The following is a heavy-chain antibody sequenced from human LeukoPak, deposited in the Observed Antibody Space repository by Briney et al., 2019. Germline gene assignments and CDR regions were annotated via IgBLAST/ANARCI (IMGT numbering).Heavy chain of an antibody. D-gene: IGHD5-24*01. CDR2: INPNSGGT. J-gene: IGHJ4*02. Sequence: AASVNVSCTASGGTFSSYAISWVRQAPGQGLEWMGRINPNSGGTNYAQKFQGRVTMTRDTSISTAYMELSRLRSDDTAVYYCARDRRDGYNEFDYWGQGTLVTVSS. CDR3: ARDRRDGYNEFDY. CDR1: GGTFSSYA. V-gene: IGHV1-2*06.